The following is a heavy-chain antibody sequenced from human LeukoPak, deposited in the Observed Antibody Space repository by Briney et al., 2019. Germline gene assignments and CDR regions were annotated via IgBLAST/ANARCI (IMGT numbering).Heavy chain of an antibody. CDR2: MYIGGAT. V-gene: IGHV3-66*01. Sequence: GGSLRLSCAASGFTVSSNFMNWVRQAPGKGLEWVSVMYIGGATFYADSVWDRFTISRDNCKNTLYLQMNSLRAEDTAVYYCARGVYGGNSDCFDPWGGGTPVIVSS. CDR1: GFTVSSNF. D-gene: IGHD4-23*01. J-gene: IGHJ5*02. CDR3: ARGVYGGNSDCFDP.